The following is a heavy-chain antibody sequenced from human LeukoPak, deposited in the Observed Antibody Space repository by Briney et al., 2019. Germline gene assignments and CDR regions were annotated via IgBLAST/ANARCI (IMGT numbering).Heavy chain of an antibody. CDR3: ARRQPKYSSSWRNPFDY. V-gene: IGHV4-39*01. CDR2: IYYSGST. Sequence: SETLSLTCTVSGGSISSSSYYWGWIRQPPGKGLEWIGSIYYSGSTYYNPSLKSRVTISVDTSKNQFSLKLSSVTAADTAVYYCARRQPKYSSSWRNPFDYWGQGTLVTVSS. D-gene: IGHD6-13*01. CDR1: GGSISSSSYY. J-gene: IGHJ4*02.